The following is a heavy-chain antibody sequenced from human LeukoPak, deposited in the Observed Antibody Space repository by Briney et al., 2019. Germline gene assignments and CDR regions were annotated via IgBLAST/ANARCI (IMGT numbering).Heavy chain of an antibody. Sequence: ASVKVSCKASGYTFTNYYMHWVRQAPGQGLEWMGILNPSGGSTSYAQKFQGRVTMTRDTSTSTVYMELSSLRSEDTAVYYCARGSPDHYSSGSSGHYFDYWGQGTLVTVSS. V-gene: IGHV1-46*01. CDR2: LNPSGGST. CDR3: ARGSPDHYSSGSSGHYFDY. CDR1: GYTFTNYY. D-gene: IGHD6-19*01. J-gene: IGHJ4*02.